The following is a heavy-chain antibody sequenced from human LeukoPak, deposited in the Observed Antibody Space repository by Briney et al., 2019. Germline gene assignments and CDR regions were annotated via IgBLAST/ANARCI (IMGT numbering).Heavy chain of an antibody. CDR2: ISSNGGST. V-gene: IGHV3-64D*09. CDR1: GFTFSRYA. Sequence: PGGSLRLSCSASGFTFSRYAMHCVRQAPGKGLEYVSAISSNGGSTYYGDSVKGRFTISRDNSKNTLYLQMSRLRAEDTAVYYCVNVRGIQRWLPGDYWGQGTLVTVSS. J-gene: IGHJ4*02. CDR3: VNVRGIQRWLPGDY. D-gene: IGHD5-18*01.